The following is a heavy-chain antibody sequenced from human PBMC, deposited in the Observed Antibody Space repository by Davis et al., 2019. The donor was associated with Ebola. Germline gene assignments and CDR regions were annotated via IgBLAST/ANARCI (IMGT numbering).Heavy chain of an antibody. CDR2: ISGSGGST. V-gene: IGHV3-23*01. J-gene: IGHJ4*03. CDR1: GFTFSSYA. Sequence: GGSLRLSCAASGFTFSSYAMSWVRQAPGKGLEWVSAISGSGGSTYYADSVKGRFTISRDNAKNSLYLQMNSLRDEDTAVYYCARDAYYYDSSGYYIGYFDYWGQG. D-gene: IGHD3-22*01. CDR3: ARDAYYYDSSGYYIGYFDY.